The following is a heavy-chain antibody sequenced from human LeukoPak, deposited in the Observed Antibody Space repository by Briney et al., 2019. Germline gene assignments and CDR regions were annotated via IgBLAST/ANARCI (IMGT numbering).Heavy chain of an antibody. CDR2: IKEDGSEK. D-gene: IGHD6-13*01. V-gene: IGHV3-7*01. J-gene: IGHJ4*02. CDR1: GGSINSYY. CDR3: ARAGGSSWADY. Sequence: ETLSLTCTVSGGSINSYYWSWIRQPPGKGLEWVANIKEDGSEKNYVDSVKGRFTISRDNAKNSLFLQMNSLRAEDTAVYYCARAGGSSWADYWGQGTLVIVSS.